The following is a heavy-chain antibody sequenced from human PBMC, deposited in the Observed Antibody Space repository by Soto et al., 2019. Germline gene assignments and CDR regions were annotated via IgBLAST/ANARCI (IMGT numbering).Heavy chain of an antibody. Sequence: ASAKVSCKASGYTFSTYGISWVRQAPGQGLEWMGWIITKNGNTNYAQKFQGRVTMTTDTSTSTAYMELRSLRPDVTYVYYCVRQRGSNTWWDEIDIWGQGTMVTVS. J-gene: IGHJ3*02. CDR3: VRQRGSNTWWDEIDI. D-gene: IGHD6-13*01. CDR1: GYTFSTYG. CDR2: IITKNGNT. V-gene: IGHV1-18*01.